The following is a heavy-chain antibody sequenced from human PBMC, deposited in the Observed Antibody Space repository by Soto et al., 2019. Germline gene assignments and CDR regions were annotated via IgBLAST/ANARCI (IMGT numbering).Heavy chain of an antibody. CDR1: GFTFSNYA. V-gene: IGHV3-23*01. J-gene: IGHJ6*02. CDR2: ITGSGRST. Sequence: GGSLRLSCAASGFTFSNYAMSWVRQAPGKGLEWVSTITGSGRSTFYADSVKGRFTISRDNSKNTLYLQMNSLRAEDTAVYYCAKDQHLSSYYFYGMDVWGQGTTVTVSS. CDR3: AKDQHLSSYYFYGMDV.